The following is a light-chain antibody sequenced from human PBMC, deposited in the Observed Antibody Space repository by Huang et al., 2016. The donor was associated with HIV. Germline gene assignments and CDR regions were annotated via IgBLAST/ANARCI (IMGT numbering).Light chain of an antibody. CDR1: QGIDSW. V-gene: IGKV1D-12*01. CDR3: LQTNSFPYT. J-gene: IGKJ2*01. CDR2: VAS. Sequence: DIQMTQSPSSVTASVGDRVTITCRASQGIDSWLAWYQQRPGKAPKVLIYVASSLQGGFPSRFSGSGSGTDFSLTINTLQPEDFATYYCLQTNSFPYTFGQGTNLEI.